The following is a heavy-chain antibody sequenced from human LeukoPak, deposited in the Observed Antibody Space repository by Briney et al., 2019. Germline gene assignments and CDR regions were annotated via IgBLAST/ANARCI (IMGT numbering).Heavy chain of an antibody. Sequence: ASVKVSCKASGGTFSSYAISWVRQAPGQGLEWMGGIIPIFGTANYAQKFQGRVTITTDESTSTAYMELSSLRSEDTAVYYCASSGYSSSWYTGGGSAFDIWGQGTMVTVSS. D-gene: IGHD6-13*01. CDR1: GGTFSSYA. V-gene: IGHV1-69*05. J-gene: IGHJ3*02. CDR3: ASSGYSSSWYTGGGSAFDI. CDR2: IIPIFGTA.